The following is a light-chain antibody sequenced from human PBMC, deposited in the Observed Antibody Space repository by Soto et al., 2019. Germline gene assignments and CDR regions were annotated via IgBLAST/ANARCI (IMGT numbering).Light chain of an antibody. J-gene: IGLJ1*01. CDR3: SSYTSITNYV. CDR2: EVS. Sequence: SALSPPSSVRGSPGQSLTISCTGTIIGISPYNYVSWYQQHPGKAPKLIIYEVSYRPSGISNRFSGSKSGNTASLTISGLQAEDEADYYCSSYTSITNYVFGTGTQGTVL. V-gene: IGLV2-14*01. CDR1: IIGISPYNY.